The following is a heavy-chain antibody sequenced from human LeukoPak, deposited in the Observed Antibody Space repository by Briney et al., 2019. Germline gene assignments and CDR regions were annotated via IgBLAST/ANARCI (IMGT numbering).Heavy chain of an antibody. Sequence: GGSVKVSCKGSGYTFTGYYMHWVRQSPGQGVERIRWITPNSGGTNYAQKFQGRVTMTRDTSISTAYMELSRLRSDDTAVYCCARSQSTVVTTHLDYWGQGTLVTVSS. CDR3: ARSQSTVVTTHLDY. D-gene: IGHD4-23*01. J-gene: IGHJ4*02. V-gene: IGHV1-2*02. CDR1: GYTFTGYY. CDR2: ITPNSGGT.